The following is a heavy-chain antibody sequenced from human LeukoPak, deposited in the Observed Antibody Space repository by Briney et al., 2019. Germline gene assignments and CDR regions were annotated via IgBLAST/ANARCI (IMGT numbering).Heavy chain of an antibody. CDR3: ARVNRGYCSGGSCYLLPFDI. J-gene: IGHJ3*02. CDR2: IIPIFGTA. CDR1: GGTFSSYA. D-gene: IGHD2-15*01. V-gene: IGHV1-69*05. Sequence: SVKVSCKASGGTFSSYAISWVRQAPGQGLEWMGGIIPIFGTANYAQKFQGRVTITTDESTSTADMELSSLRSEDTAVYYCARVNRGYCSGGSCYLLPFDIWGQGTMVTVSS.